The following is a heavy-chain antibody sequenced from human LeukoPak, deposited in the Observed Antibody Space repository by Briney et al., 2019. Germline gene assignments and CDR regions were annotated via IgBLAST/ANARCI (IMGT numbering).Heavy chain of an antibody. D-gene: IGHD4-23*01. CDR3: GRDYGANSGAFGT. CDR1: GCSIMVSAYY. V-gene: IGHV4-30-2*01. CDR2: IYYSGRT. Sequence: PSETLSLTCAVSGCSIMVSAYYWIWIRQPPGKGLEWIGYIYYSGRTYYNPSLKSRVTISLDRSKNQFLLKLSSVTAAETAVYFCGRDYGANSGAFGTCGQGTLVTVSS. J-gene: IGHJ3*02.